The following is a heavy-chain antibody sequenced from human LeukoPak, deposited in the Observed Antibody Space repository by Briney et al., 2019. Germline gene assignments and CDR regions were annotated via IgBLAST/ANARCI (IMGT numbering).Heavy chain of an antibody. D-gene: IGHD3-22*01. V-gene: IGHV3-48*03. J-gene: IGHJ4*02. CDR3: ARADSSDYYYPNYFDY. Sequence: EGPVRLYCGASGLTYSSYEMNWVRKAPGKGLERVPYISNSCSTIYYADYVKGRFTISRYIDKNSLYLQMNSLRAEDTAVYYCARADSSDYYYPNYFDYWGQGTLVTVSS. CDR2: ISNSCSTI. CDR1: GLTYSSYE.